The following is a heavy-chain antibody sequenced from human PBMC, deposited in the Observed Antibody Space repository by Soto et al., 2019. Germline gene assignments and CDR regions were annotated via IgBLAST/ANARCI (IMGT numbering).Heavy chain of an antibody. V-gene: IGHV3-33*01. Sequence: QVQLVESGGGVVQPGRSLRLSCAASGFSVNTHVIHWIRQAPGKGLEWVAVLWYDGSREYYADSVKGRFTISRDNSKNMMYLQMDNLRVEDTAVYYCASVPRFDTWYFDYWGQGTLATVSS. D-gene: IGHD2-2*02. CDR3: ASVPRFDTWYFDY. J-gene: IGHJ4*02. CDR1: GFSVNTHV. CDR2: LWYDGSRE.